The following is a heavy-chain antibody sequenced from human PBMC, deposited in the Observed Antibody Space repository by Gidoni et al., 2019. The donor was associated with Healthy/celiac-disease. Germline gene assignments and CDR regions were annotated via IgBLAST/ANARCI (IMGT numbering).Heavy chain of an antibody. Sequence: QVQLVQSGAEGKKPGSSVKVSCKASGGTVSSYAISWVRQAPGQGLEWMGGIIPIFGTANYAQKFQGRVTITADESTSTAYLELSSLRSEDTAVYYCAREDPSSGRRDYYYYGMDVWGQGTTVTVSS. CDR3: AREDPSSGRRDYYYYGMDV. V-gene: IGHV1-69*01. D-gene: IGHD6-19*01. CDR1: GGTVSSYA. J-gene: IGHJ6*02. CDR2: IIPIFGTA.